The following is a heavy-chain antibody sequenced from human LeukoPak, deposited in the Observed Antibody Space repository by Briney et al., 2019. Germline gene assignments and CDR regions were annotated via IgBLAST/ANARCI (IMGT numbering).Heavy chain of an antibody. CDR3: ARARVVTQYFDY. CDR2: IIPIFGTA. CDR1: GYTFTNYG. V-gene: IGHV1-69*13. J-gene: IGHJ4*02. Sequence: SVKVSCKASGYTFTNYGISWVRQAPGQGLEWMGGIIPIFGTANYAQKFQGRVTITADEPTSTAYMELSSLRSEDTAVYYCARARVVTQYFDYWGQGTLVTVSS. D-gene: IGHD2-21*02.